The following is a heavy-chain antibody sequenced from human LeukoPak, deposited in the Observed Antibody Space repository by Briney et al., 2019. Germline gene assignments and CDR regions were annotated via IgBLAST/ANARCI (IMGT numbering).Heavy chain of an antibody. V-gene: IGHV3-30*15. CDR1: GFTLRNYA. Sequence: GGSLRLSCAPSIGFTLRNYAIHWVRQAPGKGLEWAAVISIDGSRQHYADFLVGRFTISRDNSKNTVSLQMSSLRTEDTAVYFCAREQGGSGWSGFDYWGQGTLATVSS. CDR3: AREQGGSGWSGFDY. D-gene: IGHD6-19*01. CDR2: ISIDGSRQ. J-gene: IGHJ4*02.